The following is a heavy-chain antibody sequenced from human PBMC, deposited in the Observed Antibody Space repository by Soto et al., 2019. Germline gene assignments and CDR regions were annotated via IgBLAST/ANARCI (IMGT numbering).Heavy chain of an antibody. V-gene: IGHV3-30-3*01. CDR1: GLTFSRYA. J-gene: IGHJ4*02. Sequence: QVHLVESGGGVIQPGRSLRLSCAASGLTFSRYAMHWVRQAPDKGLEWVAVISYDGSDKYYADSVKGRFTISRDNSKNALSPQVNSLRDGDTAVYYCAVDTVGNLDSWGQGSLVTVSS. CDR3: AVDTVGNLDS. CDR2: ISYDGSDK. D-gene: IGHD1-1*01.